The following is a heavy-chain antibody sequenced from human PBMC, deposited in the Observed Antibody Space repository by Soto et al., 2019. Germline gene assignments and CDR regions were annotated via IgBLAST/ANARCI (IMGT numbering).Heavy chain of an antibody. V-gene: IGHV3-23*01. D-gene: IGHD6-19*01. CDR3: ANGESNGWPVFDY. CDR1: GFTFTTFA. Sequence: EVQLLESGGGLVQPGGSLGLSCAASGFTFTTFALSGVRQGPGKGLEWVSTISATKGGTYYADSVTGRFTISRDNSKNTLSLQMNSLRADDTAVYYCANGESNGWPVFDYWGQGTLVTVSS. CDR2: ISATKGGT. J-gene: IGHJ4*02.